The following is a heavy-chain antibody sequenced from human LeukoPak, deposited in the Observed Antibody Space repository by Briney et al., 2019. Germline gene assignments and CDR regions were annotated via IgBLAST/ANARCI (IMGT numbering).Heavy chain of an antibody. J-gene: IGHJ5*02. CDR3: ARSIPTNWFVP. CDR2: INPSGGST. Sequence: ASVKVSFKASGYTFTIYYMHWVRQAPGQGLEWMGIINPSGGSTSYAQKFQGRVTMTRDTSTSTVYMELSSLRSEDTAVYYCARSIPTNWFVPWGQGTLVTVSS. D-gene: IGHD2/OR15-2a*01. V-gene: IGHV1-46*01. CDR1: GYTFTIYY.